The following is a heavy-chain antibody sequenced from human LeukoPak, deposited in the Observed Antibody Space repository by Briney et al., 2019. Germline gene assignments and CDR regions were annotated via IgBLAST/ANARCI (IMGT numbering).Heavy chain of an antibody. CDR1: GFTFSDYW. J-gene: IGHJ4*02. CDR3: VRSIDY. Sequence: PGGSLRLSCEASGFTFSDYWMAWVRQVPGKGLEWVANINQDGSAAFYVDSMKGRVTISRDNAKKSLYLQMDSLTVEDTAVYYCVRSIDYWGQGTLVTVSS. V-gene: IGHV3-7*01. CDR2: INQDGSAA.